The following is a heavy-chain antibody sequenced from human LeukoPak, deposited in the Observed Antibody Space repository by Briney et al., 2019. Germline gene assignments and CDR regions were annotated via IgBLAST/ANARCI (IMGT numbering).Heavy chain of an antibody. CDR3: TRDSSWYDWFYDY. CDR2: ISTSGST. J-gene: IGHJ4*02. D-gene: IGHD5-12*01. V-gene: IGHV4-61*02. CDR1: GGSINSGDYY. Sequence: SETLSLTCTVSGGSINSGDYYWSWIRQPAGKGLEWIGRISTSGSTNYNPSLKSRVTMSVVTSKNQLSLMLSSVTAADTAVYYCTRDSSWYDWFYDYWGQGTLVTVSS.